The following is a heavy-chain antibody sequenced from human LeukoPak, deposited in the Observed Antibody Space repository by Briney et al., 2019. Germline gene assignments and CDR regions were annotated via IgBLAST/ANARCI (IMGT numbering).Heavy chain of an antibody. V-gene: IGHV4-34*01. CDR1: GGSFSGYY. CDR2: INHSGST. CDR3: ARSGYQLLASNWFDT. J-gene: IGHJ5*02. D-gene: IGHD2-2*01. Sequence: SETLSLTCAVYGGSFSGYYWSWIRQPPGKGLEWIGEINHSGSTNYNPSLKSRVTISVDTSKNQFSLKLSSVTAADTAVYYCARSGYQLLASNWFDTWGQGTLVTVSS.